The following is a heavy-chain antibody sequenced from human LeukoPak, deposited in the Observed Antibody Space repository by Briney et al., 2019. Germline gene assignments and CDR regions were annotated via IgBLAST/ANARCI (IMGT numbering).Heavy chain of an antibody. Sequence: ASVKVSCKASRYTFTSYDINWVRQATGQGLEWMGWMNPNSGNTGYAQKFQGRVTMTRNTSISTAYMELSSLRADDTAVYYCARGRLSAVAGTGYWGQGTLVTVSS. D-gene: IGHD6-19*01. CDR2: MNPNSGNT. CDR1: RYTFTSYD. CDR3: ARGRLSAVAGTGY. J-gene: IGHJ4*02. V-gene: IGHV1-8*01.